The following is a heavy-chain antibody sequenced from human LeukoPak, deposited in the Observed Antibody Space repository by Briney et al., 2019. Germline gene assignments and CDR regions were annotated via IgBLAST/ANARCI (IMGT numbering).Heavy chain of an antibody. CDR3: AKAYGSGSRPFPFDY. CDR1: GFTFSSYW. J-gene: IGHJ4*02. Sequence: GGSLRLSCAASGFTFSSYWMHWVRQAPGKGLVWVSRINSDGSSTTYADSVKGRFTISRDNAKNTLYLQMNSLRAEDTAVYYCAKAYGSGSRPFPFDYWGQGTLVTVSS. V-gene: IGHV3-74*01. CDR2: INSDGSST. D-gene: IGHD3-10*01.